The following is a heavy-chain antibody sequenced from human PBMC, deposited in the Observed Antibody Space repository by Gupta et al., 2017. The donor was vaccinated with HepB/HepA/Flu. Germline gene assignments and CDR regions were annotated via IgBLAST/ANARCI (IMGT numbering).Heavy chain of an antibody. J-gene: IGHJ4*02. CDR2: NRSSSNII. CDR3: ARVSDYDDTFYFDY. CDR1: GFTFSDYH. Sequence: VQLVESGVGLVKPGGSLRLLCAASGFTFSDYHLSWIRQAPGKGLDCVSNNRSSSNIIDYADSGMGRFTNYRDNAKNSLYLQINSLRAEETAVYYCARVSDYDDTFYFDYWGQGTLVTVSS. V-gene: IGHV3-11*01. D-gene: IGHD3-22*01.